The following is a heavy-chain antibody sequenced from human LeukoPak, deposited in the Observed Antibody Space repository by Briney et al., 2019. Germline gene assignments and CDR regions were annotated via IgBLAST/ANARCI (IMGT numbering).Heavy chain of an antibody. CDR2: ISGSGGST. CDR3: AKASYSSGWSTIPDFDY. V-gene: IGHV3-23*01. Sequence: PGGSLRLSRAASGFTFSSYAMSWVRQAPGKGLEWVSAISGSGGSTYYADSVKGLFTVSRDNSKNTLYLQMNSLRAEDTAVYYCAKASYSSGWSTIPDFDYWGQGTLVTVSS. J-gene: IGHJ4*02. D-gene: IGHD6-19*01. CDR1: GFTFSSYA.